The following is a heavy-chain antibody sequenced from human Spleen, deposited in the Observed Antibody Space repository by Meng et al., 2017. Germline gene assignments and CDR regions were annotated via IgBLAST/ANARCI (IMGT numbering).Heavy chain of an antibody. Sequence: HHGGPRPLKPSGSPSLTCLGLGCVFHDLCWSWVPPPPGKGLGWIGEIHHSGSTNQNPSLESRATISVDTSQNNLSLKLSSVTAADSAVYYCARGPTTMAHNFDYWGQGTLVTVSS. CDR1: GCVFHDLC. V-gene: IGHV4-34*04. D-gene: IGHD4-11*01. CDR3: ARGPTTMAHNFDY. J-gene: IGHJ4*02. CDR2: IHHSGST.